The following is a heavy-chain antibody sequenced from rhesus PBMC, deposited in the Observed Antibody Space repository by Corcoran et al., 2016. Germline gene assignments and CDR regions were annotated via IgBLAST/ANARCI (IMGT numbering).Heavy chain of an antibody. CDR3: ARGRENRFDV. Sequence: QVTLKESGPALVKPTQTLTLTCTFSGFSLSTSGMGVGWIRPPPGKALEWLASIYWDEDKYYSTSLKSRLTIDKDTSKNKVVLTRTNMDPVDTATYYCARGRENRFDVWGPGVLVTVSS. J-gene: IGHJ5-1*01. D-gene: IGHD1-44*01. V-gene: IGHV2S1*01. CDR2: IYWDEDK. CDR1: GFSLSTSGMG.